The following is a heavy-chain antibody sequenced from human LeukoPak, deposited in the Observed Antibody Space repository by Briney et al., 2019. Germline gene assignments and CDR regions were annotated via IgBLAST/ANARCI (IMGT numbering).Heavy chain of an antibody. J-gene: IGHJ4*02. CDR1: GFTFSSYS. CDR2: ISSSSSYI. Sequence: GGSLRLSCAASGFTFSSYSMNWVRQAPGKGLEWVSSISSSSSYIYYADSVKGRFTISRDNAKNSLYLQMNSLRAEDTAVYYCAKSYGYNVRYYFDYWGQGTLVTVSS. V-gene: IGHV3-21*01. D-gene: IGHD5-24*01. CDR3: AKSYGYNVRYYFDY.